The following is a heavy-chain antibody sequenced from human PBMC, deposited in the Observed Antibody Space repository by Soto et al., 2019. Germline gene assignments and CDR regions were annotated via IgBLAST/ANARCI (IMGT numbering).Heavy chain of an antibody. V-gene: IGHV1-2*02. CDR3: ARGSRDRGYSYGSLGY. J-gene: IGHJ4*02. D-gene: IGHD5-18*01. CDR2: INPNSGGT. Sequence: ASVKISCKASGYTFTGYYMHWVRQAPGQGLEWMGWINPNSGGTNYAQKFQGRVTMTGDTSISTAYMELSRLRSDDTAVYYCARGSRDRGYSYGSLGYWGQGTLVTVSS. CDR1: GYTFTGYY.